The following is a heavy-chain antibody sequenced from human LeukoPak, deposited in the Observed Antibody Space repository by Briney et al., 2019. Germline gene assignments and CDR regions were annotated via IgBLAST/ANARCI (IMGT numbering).Heavy chain of an antibody. V-gene: IGHV3-43D*03. J-gene: IGHJ4*01. CDR1: GFTFDDYA. D-gene: IGHD3-22*01. CDR3: ARDPATLGLSLDY. CDR2: ISWDGGYT. Sequence: GSLRLSCAASGFTFDDYAMHWVRQAPGKGLEWVSVISWDGGYTYYADSVKGRFTISRDNAKNSLYLQMNSLRAEDTAVYYCARDPATLGLSLDYWGHGTLVTVSP.